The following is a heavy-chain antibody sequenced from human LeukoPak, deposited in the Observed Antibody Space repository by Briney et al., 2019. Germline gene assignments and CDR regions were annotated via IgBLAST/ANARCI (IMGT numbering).Heavy chain of an antibody. CDR3: AIISWPGGGSRFDP. D-gene: IGHD3-10*01. CDR1: GGSISSYY. V-gene: IGHV4-59*01. Sequence: PSETLSLTCIVSGGSISSYYWSWIRQPPGKGLEWIGYIYYNGSATYNPSLKSRVTISVDTSKNQFSLKLNSVTAADTAVYYCAIISWPGGGSRFDPWGQGTLVTVSS. CDR2: IYYNGSA. J-gene: IGHJ5*02.